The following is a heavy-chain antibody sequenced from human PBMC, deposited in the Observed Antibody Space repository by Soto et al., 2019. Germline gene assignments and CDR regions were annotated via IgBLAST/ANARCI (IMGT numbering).Heavy chain of an antibody. CDR3: ARDALPLGWLDP. V-gene: IGHV4-59*01. J-gene: IGHJ5*02. Sequence: QVQLKESGPGLMKPSETLSLTCTLSGGSISTYYWNWIRQPPGKGLECIGYIYYLGRTNYNPSLRGRVTISIDTSKNLFSLRLSSVSAAVTAVYSCARDALPLGWLDPWGQGSLVTVST. CDR1: GGSISTYY. CDR2: IYYLGRT. D-gene: IGHD5-12*01.